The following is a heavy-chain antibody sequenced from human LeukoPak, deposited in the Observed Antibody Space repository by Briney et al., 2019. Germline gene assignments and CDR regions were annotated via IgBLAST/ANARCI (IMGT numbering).Heavy chain of an antibody. CDR1: GFTVSSNY. CDR2: IYSGGST. D-gene: IGHD3-22*01. Sequence: PGGSLRLSCAASGFTVSSNYMSWVRQAPGKGLEWVSVIYSGGSTYYADSVKGRFTISRDNSKNTLYLQMNSLRAEDTAVYYCARDVRDYYDSSGYPFDYWGQGTLVTVSS. J-gene: IGHJ4*02. V-gene: IGHV3-66*01. CDR3: ARDVRDYYDSSGYPFDY.